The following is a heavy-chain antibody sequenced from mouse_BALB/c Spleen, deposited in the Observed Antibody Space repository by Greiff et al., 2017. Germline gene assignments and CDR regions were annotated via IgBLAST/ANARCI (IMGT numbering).Heavy chain of an antibody. CDR2: IYPGDGDT. J-gene: IGHJ2*01. CDR1: GYAFSSYW. V-gene: IGHV1-80*01. CDR3: AFTTVVATDYFDY. Sequence: VNVVESGAELVRPGSSVKISCKASGYAFSSYWMNWVKQRPGQGLEWIGQIYPGDGDTNYNGKFKGKATLTADQSSSTAYMQLSSLTSEDSAVYFCAFTTVVATDYFDYWGQGTTLTVSS. D-gene: IGHD1-1*01.